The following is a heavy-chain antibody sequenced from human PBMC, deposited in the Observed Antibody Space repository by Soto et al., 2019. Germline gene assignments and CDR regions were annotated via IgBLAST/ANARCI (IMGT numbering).Heavy chain of an antibody. V-gene: IGHV3-7*03. CDR1: GFTFSSYW. D-gene: IGHD2-2*01. CDR2: IKQDGSEK. J-gene: IGHJ4*02. CDR3: AREPNPFEYPMYYFDY. Sequence: GSLRLSCAASGFTFSSYWMSWVRQAPGKGLEWVANIKQDGSEKYYVDSVKGRFTISRDNAKNSLYLQMNSLRAEDTAVYYCAREPNPFEYPMYYFDYWGQGTLVTVSS.